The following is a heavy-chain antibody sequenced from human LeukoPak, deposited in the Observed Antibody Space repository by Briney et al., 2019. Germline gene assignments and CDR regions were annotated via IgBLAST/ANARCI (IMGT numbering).Heavy chain of an antibody. D-gene: IGHD3-10*01. J-gene: IGHJ3*02. Sequence: SETLSLTCAAYGGSFSGYYWSWIRQPPGKGLEWIGEISHSGSTNYNPSLKRGVTISVDTSKNQFSLKLSSGTAADTAVYYCARGPRGDDIWGQGTMVTVSS. V-gene: IGHV4-34*01. CDR1: GGSFSGYY. CDR2: ISHSGST. CDR3: ARGPRGDDI.